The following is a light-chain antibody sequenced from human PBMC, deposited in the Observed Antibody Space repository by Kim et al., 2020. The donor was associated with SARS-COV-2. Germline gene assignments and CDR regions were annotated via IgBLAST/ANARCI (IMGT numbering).Light chain of an antibody. CDR1: QGISNS. CDR2: TPS. V-gene: IGKV1-NL1*01. CDR3: QQYYSVPLT. Sequence: ESVGDRVTITCRASQGISNSLVWYQQKSGKAPNLLLYTPSTLHSGVPSRFSGSGSGTDYTLTISSLQPEDFATYYCQQYYSVPLTFGGGTKVEIK. J-gene: IGKJ4*01.